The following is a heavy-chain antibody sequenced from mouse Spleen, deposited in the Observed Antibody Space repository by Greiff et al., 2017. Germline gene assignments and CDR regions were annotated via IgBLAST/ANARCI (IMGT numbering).Heavy chain of an antibody. CDR1: GYAFSSYW. CDR3: ARGYGSFYAMDY. CDR2: IYPGDGDT. J-gene: IGHJ4*01. Sequence: VQRVESGAELVRPGSSVKISCKASGYAFSSYWMNWVKQRPGQGLEWIGQIYPGDGDTNYNGKFKGKATLTADKSSSTAYMQLSSLTSEDSAVYFCARGYGSFYAMDYWGQGTSVTVSS. D-gene: IGHD2-10*02. V-gene: IGHV1-80*01.